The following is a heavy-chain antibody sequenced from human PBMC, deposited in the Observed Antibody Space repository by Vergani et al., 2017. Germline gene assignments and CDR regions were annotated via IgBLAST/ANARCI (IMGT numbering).Heavy chain of an antibody. V-gene: IGHV1-69*14. CDR3: ARDKRAVSSPYSSGWYRWFDP. J-gene: IGHJ5*02. Sequence: QVQLVQSGAEVKKPGSSVKVSCKASGGTFSSYAISWVRQAPGQGLEWMGGIIPIFGTANYAQKFQGRVTMTAAKSTSTADVELSSLRSEDTAVYYGARDKRAVSSPYSSGWYRWFDPWSQGTLVTVSS. D-gene: IGHD6-19*01. CDR1: GGTFSSYA. CDR2: IIPIFGTA.